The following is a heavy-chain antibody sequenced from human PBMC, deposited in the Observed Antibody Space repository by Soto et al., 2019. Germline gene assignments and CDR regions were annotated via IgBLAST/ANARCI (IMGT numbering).Heavy chain of an antibody. CDR1: GYTFTSYG. CDR3: ARVLNGGNSFHYWFDP. V-gene: IGHV1-18*01. CDR2: ISAYNGNT. J-gene: IGHJ5*02. D-gene: IGHD2-21*02. Sequence: QVQLVQSGTEVKKPGASVKVSCKASGYTFTSYGISWVRQAPGQGLEWMGWISAYNGNTNYAQKLQGRVTMTTDTSTSTAYMELRSLRSDDTAVYYCARVLNGGNSFHYWFDPWGQGTLVTVSS.